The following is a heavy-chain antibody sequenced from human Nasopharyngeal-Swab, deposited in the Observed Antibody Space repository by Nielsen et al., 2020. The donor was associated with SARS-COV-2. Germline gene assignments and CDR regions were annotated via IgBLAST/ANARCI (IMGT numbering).Heavy chain of an antibody. J-gene: IGHJ6*02. D-gene: IGHD1-26*01. CDR3: ARGAGRWETSGSYPWWGDYYYYGMDV. CDR2: IYYSGST. Sequence: WIRQPPGKGLEWIGYIYYSGSTNYNPSLKSRVTISVDTSKNQFSLKLNSVTAADTAVYYCARGAGRWETSGSYPWWGDYYYYGMDVWGQGTTVTVSS. V-gene: IGHV4-59*01.